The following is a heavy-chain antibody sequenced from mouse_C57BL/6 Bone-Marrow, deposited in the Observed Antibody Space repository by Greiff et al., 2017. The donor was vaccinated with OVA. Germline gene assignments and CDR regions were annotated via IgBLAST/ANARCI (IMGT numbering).Heavy chain of an antibody. D-gene: IGHD1-1*01. Sequence: VQLQQPGAELVKPGASVKMSCKASGYTFTSYWITWVKQRPGQGLEWIGDIYPGSGSTNYNEKFKSKATLTVDTSSSTAYMQLSSLTSEDSAVYYCARVGFTTVVATDYFDNGGQGTTLTVSS. CDR1: GYTFTSYW. CDR3: ARVGFTTVVATDYFDN. J-gene: IGHJ2*01. V-gene: IGHV1-55*01. CDR2: IYPGSGST.